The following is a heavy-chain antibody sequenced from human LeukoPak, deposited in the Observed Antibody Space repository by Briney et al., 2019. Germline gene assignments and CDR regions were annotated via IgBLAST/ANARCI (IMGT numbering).Heavy chain of an antibody. CDR2: IYYSGST. J-gene: IGHJ4*02. D-gene: IGHD6-19*01. CDR3: ARKTSSGWYYFDY. Sequence: SETLSLTCTVSGGSISSSSYYWGWIGQPPGKGLEWIGSIYYSGSTYYNPSLKSRVTISVDTSKNQFSLKLSSVTAADTAVYYCARKTSSGWYYFDYWGQGTLVTVSS. CDR1: GGSISSSSYY. V-gene: IGHV4-39*01.